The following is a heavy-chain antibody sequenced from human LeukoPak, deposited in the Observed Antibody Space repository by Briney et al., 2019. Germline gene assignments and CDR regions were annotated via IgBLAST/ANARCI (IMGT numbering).Heavy chain of an antibody. Sequence: GGSLRLSCAASGFTFSIYGISWVRQAPGKGLEWVSAISGSGDRTYYADSVRGRFTSSRDNSKNTLYLQMNSLRAEDTAVYYCARDLGSSGWYRRDAFDIWGQGTMVTVSS. CDR2: ISGSGDRT. D-gene: IGHD6-19*01. CDR3: ARDLGSSGWYRRDAFDI. CDR1: GFTFSIYG. J-gene: IGHJ3*02. V-gene: IGHV3-23*01.